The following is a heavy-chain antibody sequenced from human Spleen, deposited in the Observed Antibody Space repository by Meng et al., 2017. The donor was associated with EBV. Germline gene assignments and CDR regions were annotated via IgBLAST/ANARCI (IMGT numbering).Heavy chain of an antibody. J-gene: IGHJ5*02. CDR2: INTATGDA. D-gene: IGHD3-10*01. CDR1: GSTFSAYA. V-gene: IGHV7-4-1*02. CDR3: ARDRVWFGDKGWFDP. Sequence: QVRLVDSGCEWKRPGPSVKVSCKASGSTFSAYAMNWVRQAPGQGLEWLGWINTATGDATYAQDFTGRFLFSLDTSVTTAYLQISSLKAEDTAVYYCARDRVWFGDKGWFDPWGQGTLVTVSS.